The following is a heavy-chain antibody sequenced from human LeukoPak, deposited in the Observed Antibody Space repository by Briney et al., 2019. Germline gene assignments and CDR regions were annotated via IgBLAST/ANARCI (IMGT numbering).Heavy chain of an antibody. V-gene: IGHV4-59*08. D-gene: IGHD6-13*01. CDR3: ARLFSSSWYDAFDI. Sequence: SETLSLTCTVSGGSISSYYWSWIRQPPGKGLEWIGYIYYSGSTNYNPSLKSRVTISVDTSKNQFSLKLSSVTAADTAVYYCARLFSSSWYDAFDIWGQGTMVTVSS. CDR1: GGSISSYY. J-gene: IGHJ3*02. CDR2: IYYSGST.